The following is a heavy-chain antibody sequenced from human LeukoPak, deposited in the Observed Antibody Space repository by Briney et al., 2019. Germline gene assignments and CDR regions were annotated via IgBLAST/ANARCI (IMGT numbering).Heavy chain of an antibody. D-gene: IGHD3-22*01. J-gene: IGHJ4*02. CDR1: GGSFSGYY. CDR3: ARARYDSSGYPYFDY. V-gene: IGHV4-34*01. Sequence: SETLSLTCAVYGGSFSGYYWSWIRQPPGKGLEWIGEINHSGSTNYNPSLKSRVTISVDTSKNQFSLKLSSVTAADTAVYYCARARYDSSGYPYFDYWGQGTLVTVSS. CDR2: INHSGST.